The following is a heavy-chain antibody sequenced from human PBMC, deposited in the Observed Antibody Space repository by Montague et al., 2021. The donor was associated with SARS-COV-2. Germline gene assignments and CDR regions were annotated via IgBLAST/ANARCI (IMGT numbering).Heavy chain of an antibody. CDR1: GFSLSTSGMC. CDR3: ARVTTVTYPYYYYYGMDV. CDR2: IDWDDDK. V-gene: IGHV2-70*11. Sequence: PALVKPTQTLTLTCTFSGFSLSTSGMCVSWIRQPPGKAPEWLARIDWDDDKYYSTPLKTRLTISNDTSKNQVVLTMTNMDTVDTTTYYCARVTTVTYPYYYYYGMDVWGQGATVTVSS. D-gene: IGHD4-11*01. J-gene: IGHJ6*02.